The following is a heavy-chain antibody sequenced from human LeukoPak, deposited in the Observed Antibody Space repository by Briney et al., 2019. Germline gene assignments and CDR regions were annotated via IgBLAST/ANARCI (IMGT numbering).Heavy chain of an antibody. D-gene: IGHD4-23*01. V-gene: IGHV3-7*01. J-gene: IGHJ4*02. CDR2: IKQDGSEK. CDR3: ARSSGRWLGKDRYFDY. CDR1: GFTFTSYG. Sequence: GGSLRLSCAASGFTFTSYGMHWVRQAPGKGLEWVANIKQDGSEKYYVDSVKGRFTISRDNAKNSLYLQMNSLRAEDTAVYYCARSSGRWLGKDRYFDYWGQGTLVTVSS.